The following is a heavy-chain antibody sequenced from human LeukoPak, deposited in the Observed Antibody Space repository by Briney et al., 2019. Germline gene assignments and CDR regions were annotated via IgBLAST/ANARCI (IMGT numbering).Heavy chain of an antibody. V-gene: IGHV3-15*01. D-gene: IGHD3-3*01. Sequence: WGSLTLSCAASGFTFSNTWMNWVRQAPGKGLEWVGRIKRIIDGGTTDYAAPVKGRFTVSRDDSIHTLYLQMSSLKTEDTAVYYCAALGGSRDLRCWGQGTLVTVSS. J-gene: IGHJ4*02. CDR2: IKRIIDGGTT. CDR3: AALGGSRDLRC. CDR1: GFTFSNTW.